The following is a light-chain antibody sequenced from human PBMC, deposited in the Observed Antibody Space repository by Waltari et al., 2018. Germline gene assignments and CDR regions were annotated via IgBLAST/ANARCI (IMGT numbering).Light chain of an antibody. CDR2: LGS. V-gene: IGKV2-28*01. CDR3: MQALQTPRT. Sequence: DIVMTQSPVSLPVTPGEPASISCRSSQSLLHSNTHTYLDWYVQKPGQSPQLLLYLGSNRASGVPDRFSGRGSGTYFTLKISRVETEDVGVYYCMQALQTPRTFGQGTKVES. CDR1: QSLLHSNTHTY. J-gene: IGKJ1*01.